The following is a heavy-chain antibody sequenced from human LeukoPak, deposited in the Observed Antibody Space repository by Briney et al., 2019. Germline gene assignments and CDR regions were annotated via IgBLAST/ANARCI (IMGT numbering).Heavy chain of an antibody. CDR2: ISAYNGNT. J-gene: IGHJ4*02. D-gene: IGHD4-17*01. V-gene: IGHV1-18*01. CDR1: GYTFTSYD. CDR3: ARGDDYGDYWGLY. Sequence: ASVKVSCKASGYTFTSYDINWVRQATGQGLEWMGWISAYNGNTNYAQKLQGRVTMTTDTSTSTAYMEPRSLISDDAAVYYCARGDDYGDYWGLYWGQGTLVTVSS.